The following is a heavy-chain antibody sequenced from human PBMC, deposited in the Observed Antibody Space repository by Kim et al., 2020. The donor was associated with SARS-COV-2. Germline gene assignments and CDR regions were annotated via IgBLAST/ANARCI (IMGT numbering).Heavy chain of an antibody. J-gene: IGHJ6*02. CDR2: IIPIFGTA. D-gene: IGHD3-22*01. CDR3: ARAKPYYDSSGYHYYYGMDV. V-gene: IGHV1-69*13. Sequence: SVKVSCKASGGTFSSYAISWVRQAPGQGLEWMGGIIPIFGTANYAQKFQGRVTITADESTSTAYMELSSLRSEDTAVYYCARAKPYYDSSGYHYYYGMDVWGQGTTVTVSS. CDR1: GGTFSSYA.